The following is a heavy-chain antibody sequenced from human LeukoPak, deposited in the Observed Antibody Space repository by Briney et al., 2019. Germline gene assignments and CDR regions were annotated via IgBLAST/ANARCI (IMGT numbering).Heavy chain of an antibody. J-gene: IGHJ4*02. Sequence: GGSLRLSCAASGFTFSSYSMNWVRQAPGKGLEWASSISSSSSYIYYADSVKGRFTISIDNAKNSLYLQMNSLRAEDTAVYYCARTSPGDIVVVPAAIVAYWGQGTLVTVSS. CDR2: ISSSSSYI. CDR1: GFTFSSYS. V-gene: IGHV3-21*01. CDR3: ARTSPGDIVVVPAAIVAY. D-gene: IGHD2-2*01.